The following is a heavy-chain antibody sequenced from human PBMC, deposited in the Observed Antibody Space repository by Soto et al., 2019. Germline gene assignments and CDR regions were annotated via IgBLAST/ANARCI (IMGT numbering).Heavy chain of an antibody. D-gene: IGHD2-2*01. CDR2: ILYDGSNQ. J-gene: IGHJ6*02. Sequence: QVQLVESGGGVVQAGRSLRLSCAASGFTFSNYGMHWVRQTPGKGLEWVALILYDGSNQYYADSVKGRFTISRDNSKNTLYLQVSSLRAEDTAVYYCAKSRDAYNFYFYYGMDVWGQGTTVTVSS. V-gene: IGHV3-30*18. CDR3: AKSRDAYNFYFYYGMDV. CDR1: GFTFSNYG.